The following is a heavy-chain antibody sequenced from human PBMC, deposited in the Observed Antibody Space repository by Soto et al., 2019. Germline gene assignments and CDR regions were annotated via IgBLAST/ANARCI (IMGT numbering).Heavy chain of an antibody. V-gene: IGHV3-30-3*01. CDR3: ARDGGGYSYGFLYYFDY. CDR1: GFTFSSYA. J-gene: IGHJ4*02. D-gene: IGHD5-18*01. Sequence: QVQLVESGGGVVQPGRSLRLSCAASGFTFSSYAMHWVRQAPGKGLECVAVISYDGSNKYYADSVKGRFTISRDNSKNTLYLQMNSLRAEDTAVYYCARDGGGYSYGFLYYFDYWGQGTLVTVSS. CDR2: ISYDGSNK.